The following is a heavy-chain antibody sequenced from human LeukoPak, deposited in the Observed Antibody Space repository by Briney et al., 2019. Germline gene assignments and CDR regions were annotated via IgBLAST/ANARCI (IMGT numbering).Heavy chain of an antibody. Sequence: GGSLRLSCAASGFTFSSSAMSWVRQAPGKGLEWVSYISSSSSTIYYADSVKGRFTISRDNAKNSLYLQMNSLRDEDTAVYYCARAGWSTAAPPSYYGMDVWGQGTTVTVSS. J-gene: IGHJ6*02. CDR3: ARAGWSTAAPPSYYGMDV. V-gene: IGHV3-48*02. CDR1: GFTFSSSA. D-gene: IGHD6-13*01. CDR2: ISSSSSTI.